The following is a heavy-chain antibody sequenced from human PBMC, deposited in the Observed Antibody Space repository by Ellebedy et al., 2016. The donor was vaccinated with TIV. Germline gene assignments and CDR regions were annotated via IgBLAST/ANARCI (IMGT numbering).Heavy chain of an antibody. J-gene: IGHJ6*02. CDR1: GFTFSTYS. V-gene: IGHV3-21*01. CDR3: ERCIVAYYFGMDV. CDR2: ISSNGDYI. Sequence: PGGSLRLSCAASGFTFSTYSMNWVRQAPGKWLEWVSSISSNGDYIYYADSVKGRFTISRDNAKNSLYLQVDSLRAEDTAVYYCERCIVAYYFGMDVWGQGTTVTVSS. D-gene: IGHD2-15*01.